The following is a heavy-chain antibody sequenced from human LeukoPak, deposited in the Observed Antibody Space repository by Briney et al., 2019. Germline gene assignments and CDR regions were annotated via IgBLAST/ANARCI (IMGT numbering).Heavy chain of an antibody. D-gene: IGHD2-15*01. CDR1: GGSIISYY. CDR3: VRHLSAGRPAFDI. CDR2: IYYSGST. V-gene: IGHV4-59*08. Sequence: SETLSVTCTVSGGSIISYYWSWIRQPQGKGLEWIGYIYYSGSTNYNPSLKSRVTISVDASNNKFSLKLTSLTAADTAVYYCVRHLSAGRPAFDIWGQGTMVTVSS. J-gene: IGHJ3*02.